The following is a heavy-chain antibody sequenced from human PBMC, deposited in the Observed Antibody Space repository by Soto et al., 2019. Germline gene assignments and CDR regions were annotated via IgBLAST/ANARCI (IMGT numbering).Heavy chain of an antibody. CDR2: IIPIFGTA. CDR1: GRTFSSYA. Sequence: SVKVSCKASGRTFSSYAISWVRQAPGQGLEWMGGIIPIFGTANYAQKFQGRVTTTADKSTSTAYMELSSLRSEDTAVYYCASAGYYGSGSYYSPPGYYYGMDVWGQGTTVTVSS. J-gene: IGHJ6*02. V-gene: IGHV1-69*06. D-gene: IGHD3-10*01. CDR3: ASAGYYGSGSYYSPPGYYYGMDV.